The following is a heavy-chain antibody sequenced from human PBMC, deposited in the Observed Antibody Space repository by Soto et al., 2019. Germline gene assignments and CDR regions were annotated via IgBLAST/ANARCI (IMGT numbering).Heavy chain of an antibody. CDR3: ARGTKGYCSSTSCYALPDYYYMDV. D-gene: IGHD2-2*01. Sequence: ASVKVSCKGSGGTFSSYTISWVRQAPGQGLEWMGRIIPILGIANYAQKFQGRVTITADKSTSTAYMELSSLRSEDTAVYYCARGTKGYCSSTSCYALPDYYYMDVWGKGTTVTVSS. J-gene: IGHJ6*03. CDR1: GGTFSSYT. V-gene: IGHV1-69*02. CDR2: IIPILGIA.